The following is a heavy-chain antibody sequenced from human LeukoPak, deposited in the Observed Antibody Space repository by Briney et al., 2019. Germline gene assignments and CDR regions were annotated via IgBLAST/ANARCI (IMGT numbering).Heavy chain of an antibody. CDR2: ISAFNGDT. D-gene: IGHD6-19*01. CDR1: GYTFTNYG. Sequence: ASVKVSCKASGYTFTNYGISWVRQAPGQGLEWMGWISAFNGDTNYAQKLQGRVTMTTDTSTSTAYMELRSLKSDDTAVYYCARDTRIEQWLVGDAFDLWGQGIMVTVSP. CDR3: ARDTRIEQWLVGDAFDL. V-gene: IGHV1-18*01. J-gene: IGHJ3*01.